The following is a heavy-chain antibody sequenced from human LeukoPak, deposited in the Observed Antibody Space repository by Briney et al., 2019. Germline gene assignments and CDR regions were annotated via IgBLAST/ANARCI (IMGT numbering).Heavy chain of an antibody. V-gene: IGHV3-33*08. CDR2: ISYDGNDK. CDR1: GFTFSCYG. CDR3: ASTNGGYSGYDATYYYYYGMDV. Sequence: GGSLRLSCAASGFTFSCYGMHWVRQAPGKGLEWVAAISYDGNDKYFADSVKGRFTMSRDNSKNTVYLQMNSLRAEDTAVYYCASTNGGYSGYDATYYYYYGMDVWGQGTTVTVSS. D-gene: IGHD5-12*01. J-gene: IGHJ6*02.